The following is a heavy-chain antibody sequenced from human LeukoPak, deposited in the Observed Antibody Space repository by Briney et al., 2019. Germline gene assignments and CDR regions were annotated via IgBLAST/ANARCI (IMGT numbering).Heavy chain of an antibody. CDR3: ARGGYSSSWYPSYFDY. Sequence: ASVKVSCKASGYTFTGYYMHWVRQAPGQGLEWMGWNNPNSGGTNYAQKFQGRVTMTRDTSISTAYMELSRLRSDDTAVYYCARGGYSSSWYPSYFDYWGQGTLVTVSS. D-gene: IGHD6-13*01. CDR2: NNPNSGGT. V-gene: IGHV1-2*02. J-gene: IGHJ4*02. CDR1: GYTFTGYY.